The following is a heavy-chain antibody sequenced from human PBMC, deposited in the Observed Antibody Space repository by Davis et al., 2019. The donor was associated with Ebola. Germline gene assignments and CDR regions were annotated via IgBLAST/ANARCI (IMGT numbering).Heavy chain of an antibody. V-gene: IGHV3-9*03. CDR3: AKGAGGQLADLFDY. CDR1: GFTFDDYA. Sequence: PGGSLRLSCAASGFTFDDYAMHWVRQAPGKGLEWVSGISWNSGSIGYADSVKGRFTISRDNAKNSLYRQMNSLRAEDMALYYCAKGAGGQLADLFDYWGQGTLVTVSS. J-gene: IGHJ4*02. CDR2: ISWNSGSI. D-gene: IGHD6-6*01.